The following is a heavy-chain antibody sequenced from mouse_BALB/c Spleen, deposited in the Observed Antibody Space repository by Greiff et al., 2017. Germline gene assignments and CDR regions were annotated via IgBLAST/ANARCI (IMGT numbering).Heavy chain of an antibody. Sequence: VQLQQSGAELMKPGASVKISCKATGYTFSSYWIEWVKQRPGHGLEWIGEILPGSGSTNYNEKFKGKATFTADTSSNTAYMQLSSLTSEDSAVYYCARRYYGSRKGDAMDYWGQGTSVTVSS. CDR1: GYTFSSYW. CDR3: ARRYYGSRKGDAMDY. V-gene: IGHV1-9*01. CDR2: ILPGSGST. D-gene: IGHD1-1*01. J-gene: IGHJ4*01.